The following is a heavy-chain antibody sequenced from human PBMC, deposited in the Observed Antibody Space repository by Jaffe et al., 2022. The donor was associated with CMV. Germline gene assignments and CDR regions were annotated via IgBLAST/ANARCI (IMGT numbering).Heavy chain of an antibody. D-gene: IGHD6-13*01. Sequence: EVQLVESGGGLVQPGGSLRLSCAASGFTFSSYSMNWVRQAPGKGLEWVSYISSSSSTIYYADSVKGRFTISRDNAKNSLYLQMNSLRDEDTAVYYCARAHSRYQEPNYGMDVWGQGTTVTVSS. CDR2: ISSSSSTI. CDR3: ARAHSRYQEPNYGMDV. J-gene: IGHJ6*02. CDR1: GFTFSSYS. V-gene: IGHV3-48*02.